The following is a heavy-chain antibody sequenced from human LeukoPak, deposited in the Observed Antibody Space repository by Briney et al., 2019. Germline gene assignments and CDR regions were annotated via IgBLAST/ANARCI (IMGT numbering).Heavy chain of an antibody. CDR2: MNPNSGNT. D-gene: IGHD3-16*01. CDR1: GYTFTSYD. V-gene: IGHV1-8*01. J-gene: IGHJ4*02. Sequence: ASVRVSCKASGYTFTSYDINWVRQATGQGLEWMGWMNPNSGNTGYAQKLQGRVTMTRKTSISKAYMELSSLRSQGTAVYYRARVPDYGWGSSPPHYWGRGTRVTVST. CDR3: ARVPDYGWGSSPPHY.